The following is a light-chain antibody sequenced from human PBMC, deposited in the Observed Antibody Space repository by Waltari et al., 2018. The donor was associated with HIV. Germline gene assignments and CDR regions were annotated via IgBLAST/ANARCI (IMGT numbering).Light chain of an antibody. CDR2: DVS. Sequence: QSALTQPRPVSGSPGQSVTISCTGTSSDVGDSTYVSWYRQNPGKVPKLMIYDVSQRPAGVPDRFSGSRSGNTASLTISGLQAEDEADYFCCSYAGNYSYVFGSGSRVTVL. CDR3: CSYAGNYSYV. J-gene: IGLJ1*01. V-gene: IGLV2-11*01. CDR1: SSDVGDSTY.